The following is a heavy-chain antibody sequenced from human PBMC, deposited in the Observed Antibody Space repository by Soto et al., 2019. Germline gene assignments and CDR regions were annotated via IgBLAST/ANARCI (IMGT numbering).Heavy chain of an antibody. CDR3: ARTYSYGTPDAFDI. D-gene: IGHD5-18*01. Sequence: ASVKVSCKASGYTFTSYGISWVRQAPGQGLEWMGWISAYNGNTNYAQKLQGRVTMTTDTSTSTAYMELRSLRSEDTAVYYCARTYSYGTPDAFDIWGQGTMVTVSS. J-gene: IGHJ3*02. V-gene: IGHV1-18*04. CDR1: GYTFTSYG. CDR2: ISAYNGNT.